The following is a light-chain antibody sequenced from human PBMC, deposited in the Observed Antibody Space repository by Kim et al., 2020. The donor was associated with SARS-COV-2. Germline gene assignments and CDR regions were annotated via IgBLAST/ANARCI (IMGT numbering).Light chain of an antibody. CDR1: QGISTY. CDR2: GAS. CDR3: IQGTSPVYS. Sequence: DIQMTQSPSSLSASVGDRVTITCRASQGISTYLHWYQHIRGKAPKLLIPGASNLQAGVPSRFSGSGSGTDFTLRISGLQAEDVATYYCIQGTSPVYSFGRGTKLEI. V-gene: IGKV1-39*01. J-gene: IGKJ2*03.